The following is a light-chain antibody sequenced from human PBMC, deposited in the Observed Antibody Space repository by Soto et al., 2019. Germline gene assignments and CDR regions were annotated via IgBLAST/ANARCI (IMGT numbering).Light chain of an antibody. J-gene: IGLJ2*01. V-gene: IGLV2-8*01. Sequence: QPVLTQPPSASGSPGQSVTISCTGTSNDVGGYNYVSWYQQHPGKAPKLIIHEVSKRPSGVPDRFSGSKSGNTASLTVSGIQAEDEAEYYCSSYVGSKTVLFGGGTKLTVL. CDR1: SNDVGGYNY. CDR2: EVS. CDR3: SSYVGSKTVL.